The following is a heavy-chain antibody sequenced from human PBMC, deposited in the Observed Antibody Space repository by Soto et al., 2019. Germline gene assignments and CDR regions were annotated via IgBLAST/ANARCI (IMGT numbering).Heavy chain of an antibody. J-gene: IGHJ3*02. CDR2: INPSGGST. V-gene: IGHV1-46*03. CDR1: GYTFTSYY. Sequence: ASVKVSCKASGYTFTSYYMHWVRQAPGQGLEWMGIINPSGGSTGYAQKFQGRVTMTRDTSTSTVYMELSSLRSEDTAVYYCARDTALDAFDIWGQGTMVTVSS. CDR3: ARDTALDAFDI. D-gene: IGHD4-17*01.